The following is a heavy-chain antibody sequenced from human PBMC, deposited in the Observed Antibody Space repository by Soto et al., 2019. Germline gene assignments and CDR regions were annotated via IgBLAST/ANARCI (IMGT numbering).Heavy chain of an antibody. CDR3: ARDSMVRYSSSWTLDY. CDR1: GFTFSSYA. J-gene: IGHJ4*02. CDR2: ISYDGSNK. D-gene: IGHD6-13*01. V-gene: IGHV3-30-3*01. Sequence: GGSLRLSCAASGFTFSSYAMHWVRQAPGKGLEWVAVISYDGSNKYYADSVKGRFTISRDNSKNTLYLQMNSLRAEDTAVYYCARDSMVRYSSSWTLDYWGQGTLVTVSS.